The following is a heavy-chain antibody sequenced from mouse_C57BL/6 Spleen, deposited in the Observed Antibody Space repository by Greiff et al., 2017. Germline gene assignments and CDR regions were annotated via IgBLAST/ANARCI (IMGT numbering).Heavy chain of an antibody. CDR2: ISTYYGDA. CDR1: GYTFTDYA. V-gene: IGHV1-67*01. J-gene: IGHJ4*01. D-gene: IGHD1-1*01. CDR3: ARRVLRYYAMDY. Sequence: QVQLNESGPELVRPGVSVKISCKGSGYTFTDYAMHWVKQSHAKSLGWIGVISTYYGDASYNQKFKDKATMTVDKSSSTAYMELARLTSEDSAVYYCARRVLRYYAMDYWGQGTSVTVSS.